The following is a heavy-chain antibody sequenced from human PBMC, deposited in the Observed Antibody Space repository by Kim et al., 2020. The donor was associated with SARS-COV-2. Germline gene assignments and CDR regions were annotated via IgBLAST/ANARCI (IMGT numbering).Heavy chain of an antibody. D-gene: IGHD6-13*01. J-gene: IGHJ6*02. V-gene: IGHV1-8*01. Sequence: ASVKVSCKASGYTFTSYDINWVRQATGQGLEWMGWMNPNSGNTGYAQKFQGRVTMTRNTSISTAYMELSSLRSEDTAVYYCARGPMAAAGYYYYGMDVWGQGTTVTVSS. CDR1: GYTFTSYD. CDR3: ARGPMAAAGYYYYGMDV. CDR2: MNPNSGNT.